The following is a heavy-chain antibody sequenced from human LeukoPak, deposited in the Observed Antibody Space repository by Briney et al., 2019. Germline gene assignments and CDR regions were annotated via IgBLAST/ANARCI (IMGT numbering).Heavy chain of an antibody. Sequence: PSETLSLTCTVSGGSISSDGYYWSWLRQPPGKGLEWIGYISHSGDTFYSPSLKSRVTISEDRSKNQFSLKLSSVTAADTAVYYCARGYSGYDPVDVWGKGTTVTVSS. CDR3: ARGYSGYDPVDV. V-gene: IGHV4-30-2*01. CDR2: ISHSGDT. D-gene: IGHD5-12*01. CDR1: GGSISSDGYY. J-gene: IGHJ6*04.